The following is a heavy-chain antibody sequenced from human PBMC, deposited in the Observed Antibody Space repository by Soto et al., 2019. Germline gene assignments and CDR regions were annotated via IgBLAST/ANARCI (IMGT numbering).Heavy chain of an antibody. CDR2: IVVGSGNT. CDR1: GFTFTSSA. D-gene: IGHD3-3*01. V-gene: IGHV1-58*01. Sequence: SVKVSCKASGFTFTSSAVQWVRQARGQRLEWIGWIVVGSGNTNYAQKFQERVTITRDMSTSTAYMELSRPRSEDTAVYYCAATNHYDFWSGYSVNDYWGQGTLVTVSS. J-gene: IGHJ4*02. CDR3: AATNHYDFWSGYSVNDY.